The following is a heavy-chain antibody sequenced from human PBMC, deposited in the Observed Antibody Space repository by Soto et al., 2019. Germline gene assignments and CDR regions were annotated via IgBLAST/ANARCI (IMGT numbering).Heavy chain of an antibody. CDR2: IYYSGST. J-gene: IGHJ4*02. D-gene: IGHD3-22*01. Sequence: QVQLQESGPGLVKPSQTLSLTCTVSGGSISSGGYYWSWIRQHPGKGLAWIGYIYYSGSTYYNPSLKSRVTISVDTSKNQFALKLSSVTAADTAVYYCARDSKYYDSSFGFDYWGQVTLVTVSS. CDR1: GGSISSGGYY. V-gene: IGHV4-31*03. CDR3: ARDSKYYDSSFGFDY.